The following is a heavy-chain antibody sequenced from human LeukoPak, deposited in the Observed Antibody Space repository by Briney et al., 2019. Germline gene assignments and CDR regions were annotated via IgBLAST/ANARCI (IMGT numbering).Heavy chain of an antibody. V-gene: IGHV3-74*01. CDR3: AKDPPYYYDSSGYYYQHGDFDY. CDR1: GFTFSSYW. CDR2: INSDGSST. J-gene: IGHJ4*02. Sequence: GGSLRLSCAASGFTFSSYWMHWVRQAPGKGLVWVSRINSDGSSTSYADSVKGRFTISRDNAKNTLYLQMNSLRAEDTAVYYCAKDPPYYYDSSGYYYQHGDFDYWGQGTLVTVSS. D-gene: IGHD3-22*01.